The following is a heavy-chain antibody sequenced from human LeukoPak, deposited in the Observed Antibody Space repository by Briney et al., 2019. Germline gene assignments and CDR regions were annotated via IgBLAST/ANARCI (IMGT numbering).Heavy chain of an antibody. D-gene: IGHD6-13*01. J-gene: IGHJ4*02. CDR3: ARSGSWYVFDY. CDR1: GGSISSFY. Sequence: SETLSLTCTVSGGSISSFYWSWIRQPPGEGLEWIGYINYSGSTNYNPSLKSRVTISVDTSKNQFSLKLSSVTAADTAVYYCARSGSWYVFDYWGQGTLVTVSS. V-gene: IGHV4-59*08. CDR2: INYSGST.